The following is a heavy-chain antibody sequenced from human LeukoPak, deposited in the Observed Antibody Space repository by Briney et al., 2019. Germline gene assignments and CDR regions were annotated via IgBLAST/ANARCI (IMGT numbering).Heavy chain of an antibody. CDR1: GFTFSSYG. J-gene: IGHJ6*02. Sequence: PGGSLRLSCAASGFTFSSYGMHWVRQTPGKGLEWVAVISYDGSNKYYADPVKGRFTISRDNSKNTLYLQMNSLRAEDTAVYYCAKENYDFWSGYYHYYYYYGMDVWGQGTTVTVSS. D-gene: IGHD3-3*01. CDR3: AKENYDFWSGYYHYYYYYGMDV. CDR2: ISYDGSNK. V-gene: IGHV3-30*18.